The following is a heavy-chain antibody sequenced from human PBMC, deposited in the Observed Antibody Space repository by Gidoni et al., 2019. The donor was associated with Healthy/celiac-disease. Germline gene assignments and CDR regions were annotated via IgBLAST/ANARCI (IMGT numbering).Heavy chain of an antibody. CDR1: GGSFCGYY. V-gene: IGHV4-34*01. CDR2: INHSGST. Sequence: QVQLQQWGAGLLKPSETLSLTCAVYGGSFCGYYWSWIRQPPGKGLEWIGEINHSGSTNYNPSLKSRVTISVDTSKNQFSLKLSSVTAADTAVYYCARSIVVVVAATPDYYYYGMDVWGQGTTVTVSS. D-gene: IGHD2-15*01. CDR3: ARSIVVVVAATPDYYYYGMDV. J-gene: IGHJ6*02.